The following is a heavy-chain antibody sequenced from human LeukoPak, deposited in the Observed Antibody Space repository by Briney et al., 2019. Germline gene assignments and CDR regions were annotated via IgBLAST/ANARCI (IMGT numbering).Heavy chain of an antibody. V-gene: IGHV3-48*02. D-gene: IGHD3-10*01. CDR3: ARGTYYNSGSYYNRRDYFDY. CDR1: GFTLGSYS. J-gene: IGHJ4*02. CDR2: ISGSSNAI. Sequence: GSLRLSCAASGFTLGSYSMNWVRQTPGKGLEWVSYISGSSNAIYYADSMKGRFTISRDNGKNSLYLQMNSLRDEDTAVYYCARGTYYNSGSYYNRRDYFDYWGQGTLVTVSS.